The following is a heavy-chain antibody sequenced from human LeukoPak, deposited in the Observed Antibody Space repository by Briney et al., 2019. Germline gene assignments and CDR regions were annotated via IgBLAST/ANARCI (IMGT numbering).Heavy chain of an antibody. CDR1: GFTFSSYG. J-gene: IGHJ6*02. CDR3: ARGIIYDRRSYYYYGVDV. CDR2: ISYDGSNK. D-gene: IGHD5/OR15-5a*01. Sequence: GGSLRLSCAASGFTFSSYGMHWVRQAPGKGLEWVAVISYDGSNKYYADSAKGRFTISRDNSKSTLYLQMNSLRAEDTAVYYCARGIIYDRRSYYYYGVDVWGQGTTVTVSS. V-gene: IGHV3-30*03.